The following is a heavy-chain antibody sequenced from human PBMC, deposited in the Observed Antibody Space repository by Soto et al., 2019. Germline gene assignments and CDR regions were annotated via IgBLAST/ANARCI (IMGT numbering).Heavy chain of an antibody. CDR3: AKGDGGNSAHTYTIDP. D-gene: IGHD2-21*02. CDR1: GFTFSSYA. CDR2: ISGSGGST. Sequence: GGSLRLSCAASGFTFSSYAMSWVRQAPGKGLEWVSTISGSGGSTHYADSVKGRFTISRDNSKNTLYLQMNSLRAEDTAVYYCAKGDGGNSAHTYTIDPWGQGTLVTVSS. J-gene: IGHJ5*02. V-gene: IGHV3-23*01.